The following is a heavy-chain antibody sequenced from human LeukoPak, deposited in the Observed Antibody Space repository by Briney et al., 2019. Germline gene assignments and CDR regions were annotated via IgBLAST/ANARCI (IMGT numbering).Heavy chain of an antibody. CDR3: AKDPSVTLSGYFQH. J-gene: IGHJ1*01. CDR1: GFTFSSYA. V-gene: IGHV3-23*01. Sequence: PGGSLRLSCAASGFTFSSYAMSWVRQAPGKGLQWVLSISGSGVSTYSPDSVKGRFTISRDNSKNTLYLQMNSLRAGDTAVYYCAKDPSVTLSGYFQHWGQGTLVTVSS. CDR2: ISGSGVST. D-gene: IGHD5-18*01.